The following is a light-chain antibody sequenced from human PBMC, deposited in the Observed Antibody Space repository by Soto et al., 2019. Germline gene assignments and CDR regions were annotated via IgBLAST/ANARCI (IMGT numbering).Light chain of an antibody. CDR1: SSDVGGYNY. Sequence: QSALTQPASVSGSPGQSITISCTGTSSDVGGYNYVSWYQHHPGKAPKLMIYDVSNRPSGVSNRFSGSKSGNTASLTISGLQPEDEADYYCSAYTSSSTLLDVFGTGTKLTVL. V-gene: IGLV2-14*03. J-gene: IGLJ1*01. CDR2: DVS. CDR3: SAYTSSSTLLDV.